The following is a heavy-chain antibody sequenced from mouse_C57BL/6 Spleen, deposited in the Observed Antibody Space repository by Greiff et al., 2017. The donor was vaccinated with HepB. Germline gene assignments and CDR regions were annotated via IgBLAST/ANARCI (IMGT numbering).Heavy chain of an antibody. CDR1: GYTFTDYY. J-gene: IGHJ4*01. CDR3: ARSDYGSSYGGAMDY. D-gene: IGHD1-1*01. V-gene: IGHV1-19*01. CDR2: INPYNGGT. Sequence: EVQLQQSGPVLVKPGASVKMSCKASGYTFTDYYMNWVKQSHGKSLEWIGVINPYNGGTSYNQKFKGKATLTVDKSSSTAYMELNSLTSEDSAVYYCARSDYGSSYGGAMDYWGQGTSVTVSS.